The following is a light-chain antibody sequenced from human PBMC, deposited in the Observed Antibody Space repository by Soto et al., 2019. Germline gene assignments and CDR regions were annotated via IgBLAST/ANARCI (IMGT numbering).Light chain of an antibody. CDR1: QSMSSY. CDR3: QQTYTTPRT. CDR2: AAS. V-gene: IGKV1-39*01. J-gene: IGKJ1*01. Sequence: DIQMTQSPSSLSASVGDRVTITCRASQSMSSYLNWYQQKPGKAPKLLIYAASSLQSGVPSRFSGSGSGTHFTLTISSLQPEDFAAYYCQQTYTTPRTFGHGTKVEIK.